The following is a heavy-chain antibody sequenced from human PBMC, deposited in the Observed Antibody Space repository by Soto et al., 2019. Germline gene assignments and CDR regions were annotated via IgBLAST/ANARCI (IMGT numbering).Heavy chain of an antibody. D-gene: IGHD6-6*01. J-gene: IGHJ3*02. CDR1: GGISNSGGYC. CDR3: AREVGEVDYSSSSDAFDI. Sequence: SETLSVTWTVSGGISNSGGYCWSLIRQPPGKGLEWIAYIYYSGIIYYNPSLKSRVTMSRDTSKNQFSLKLDSVTAADTAVYYCAREVGEVDYSSSSDAFDIWGQGTMVTVSS. CDR2: IYYSGII. V-gene: IGHV4-30-4*01.